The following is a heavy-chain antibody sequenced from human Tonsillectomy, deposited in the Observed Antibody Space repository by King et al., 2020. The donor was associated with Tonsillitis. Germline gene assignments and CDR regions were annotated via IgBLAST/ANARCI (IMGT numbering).Heavy chain of an antibody. J-gene: IGHJ6*02. CDR1: GFTFSSYG. Sequence: VQLVESGGGVVQPGRSLRLSCAASGFTFSSYGMHWVRQAPGKGLEWVAVISYDGSNKYYADSVKGRFTISRDNSKNTLYLQMNSLRAEDTAVYYCAKSFWPAAISHYYYGMDVWGPGTTVTVSS. D-gene: IGHD2-2*01. V-gene: IGHV3-30*18. CDR2: ISYDGSNK. CDR3: AKSFWPAAISHYYYGMDV.